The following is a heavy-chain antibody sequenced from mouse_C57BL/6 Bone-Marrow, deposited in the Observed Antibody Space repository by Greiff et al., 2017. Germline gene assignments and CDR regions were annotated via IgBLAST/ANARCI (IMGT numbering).Heavy chain of an antibody. CDR3: ARSEGYCNSYFDY. CDR2: ISYSGST. J-gene: IGHJ2*01. D-gene: IGHD3-2*02. Sequence: EVQLQHSGPGLAKPSQTLSLTCSVTAYSITSDYWNWIRKFPGNKLEYMGYISYSGSTYYNPSLKSRIPITRDTSKNQYYLQLNSVTTEDTATYYCARSEGYCNSYFDYWGQGTTLTVSS. CDR1: AYSITSDY. V-gene: IGHV3-8*01.